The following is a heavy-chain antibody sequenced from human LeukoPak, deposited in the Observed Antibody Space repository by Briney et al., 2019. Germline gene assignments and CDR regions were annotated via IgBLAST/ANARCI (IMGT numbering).Heavy chain of an antibody. J-gene: IGHJ5*02. CDR2: ISSGSSYI. CDR1: GFTFSSYS. D-gene: IGHD3-10*01. Sequence: GGSLRLSCAASGFTFSSYSMNWVRQAPGKGLEWVSSISSGSSYIYYADSVKGRFTISRDNAKNSLYLQMNSLRAEDTAVYYCAREKKSNITMVRGVKGGWFDPWGQGTLVTVSS. V-gene: IGHV3-21*01. CDR3: AREKKSNITMVRGVKGGWFDP.